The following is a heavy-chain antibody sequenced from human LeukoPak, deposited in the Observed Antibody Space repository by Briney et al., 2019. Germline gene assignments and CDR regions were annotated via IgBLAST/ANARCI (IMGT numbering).Heavy chain of an antibody. D-gene: IGHD2-15*01. J-gene: IGHJ4*02. CDR1: GGTFSSYA. V-gene: IGHV1-69*05. CDR3: ASRYCSGGSCYSRRVYFDY. CDR2: IIPIFGTA. Sequence: SVKVSCKASGGTFSSYAISWVRQAPGQGLEWMGGIIPIFGTANYAQKFQGRVTITTDESTSTAYMELSSLRSEDTAVYYCASRYCSGGSCYSRRVYFDYWGQGTLVTVSS.